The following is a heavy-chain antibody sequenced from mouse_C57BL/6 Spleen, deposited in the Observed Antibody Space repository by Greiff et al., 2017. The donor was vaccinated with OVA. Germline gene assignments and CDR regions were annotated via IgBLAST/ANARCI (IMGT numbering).Heavy chain of an antibody. V-gene: IGHV1-55*01. J-gene: IGHJ3*01. D-gene: IGHD4-1*01. Sequence: QVHVKQSGAELVKPGASVKMSCKASGYTFTSYWITWVKQRPGQGLEWIGDIYPGSGSTNYNEKFKSKATLTVDTSSSTAYMQLSSPTSEDSAVYYCAGAPNWAWFAYWGQGTLVTVSA. CDR3: AGAPNWAWFAY. CDR1: GYTFTSYW. CDR2: IYPGSGST.